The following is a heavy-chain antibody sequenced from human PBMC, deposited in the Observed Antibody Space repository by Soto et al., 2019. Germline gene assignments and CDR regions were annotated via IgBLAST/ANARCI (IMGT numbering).Heavy chain of an antibody. CDR1: GGSISSSSYY. CDR2: IYYSGST. J-gene: IGHJ4*02. Sequence: QLQLQESGPGLVKPSETLSLTCTVSGGSISSSSYYWGWIRQPPGKGLEWIGIIYYSGSTYYNPSLKSRVTISVYTSKNQFSLKLSSVTAADTAVYYCARYKDEGTAGVEYWGQGTLVTVSS. V-gene: IGHV4-39*01. D-gene: IGHD1-1*01. CDR3: ARYKDEGTAGVEY.